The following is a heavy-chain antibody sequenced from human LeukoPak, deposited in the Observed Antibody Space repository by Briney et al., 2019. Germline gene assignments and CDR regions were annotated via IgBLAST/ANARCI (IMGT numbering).Heavy chain of an antibody. Sequence: PSQTLSLTCTVSSGSISSGSYYWSWIRQPAGKGLEWIGRITTSGTTHYNPSLTSRVTISVDTSKNQLSLKLSSVTAADTAVYYCARELGYAVISFDYWGQGTVVTVPS. CDR2: ITTSGTT. CDR3: ARELGYAVISFDY. J-gene: IGHJ4*02. CDR1: SGSISSGSYY. D-gene: IGHD2-21*01. V-gene: IGHV4-61*02.